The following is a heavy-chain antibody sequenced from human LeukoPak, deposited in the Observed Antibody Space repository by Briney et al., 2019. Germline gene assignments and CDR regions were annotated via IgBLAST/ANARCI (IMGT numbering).Heavy chain of an antibody. CDR1: GSTFTDYS. J-gene: IGHJ4*02. CDR3: ARDQGWQQFDY. V-gene: IGHV1-69*04. CDR2: IIPILDQS. Sequence: GASVKVSCKAPGSTFTDYSISWVRQAPGQGLEWMGRIIPILDQSNYAHKFQGRVTFAADTSTTTASMEVSSLSAEDTAVYYCARDQGWQQFDYWGQGTLVTVSS. D-gene: IGHD4-23*01.